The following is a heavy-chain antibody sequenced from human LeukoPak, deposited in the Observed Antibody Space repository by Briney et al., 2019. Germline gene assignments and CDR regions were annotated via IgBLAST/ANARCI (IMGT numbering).Heavy chain of an antibody. D-gene: IGHD6-13*01. J-gene: IGHJ4*02. Sequence: SVKVSCKASGGTFSSYAISWVRQAPGQGLEWMGRIIPILGIANYAQKFQGRVTITADKSTSTAYMELSSLRSEDTAVYYCARADEDLIAAAGHYFDYWGQGTLVTVSS. V-gene: IGHV1-69*04. CDR2: IIPILGIA. CDR1: GGTFSSYA. CDR3: ARADEDLIAAAGHYFDY.